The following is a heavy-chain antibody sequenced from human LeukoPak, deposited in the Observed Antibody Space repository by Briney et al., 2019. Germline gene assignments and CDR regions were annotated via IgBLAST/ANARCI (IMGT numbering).Heavy chain of an antibody. Sequence: SETLSLTCTVSGASISSFYWNWSRQPPGKGLEWIGYIYYNGNTNYNPSLKSRVTMSVGTSQNQFSLMLTSVTAADTAVYYCARGEYNSAWYVFDSWGQGALVTVSS. J-gene: IGHJ4*02. D-gene: IGHD6-19*01. CDR3: ARGEYNSAWYVFDS. V-gene: IGHV4-59*01. CDR2: IYYNGNT. CDR1: GASISSFY.